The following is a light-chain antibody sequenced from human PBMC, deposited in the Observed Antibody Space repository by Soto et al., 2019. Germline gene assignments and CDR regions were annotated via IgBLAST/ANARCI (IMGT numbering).Light chain of an antibody. CDR2: DTF. CDR1: QAASNSY. CDR3: HQYSGPPYT. V-gene: IGKV3-20*01. J-gene: IGKJ2*01. Sequence: PGESVTLACRASQAASNSYFGWVQKRPGKAPRRLIYDTFYRATGIPDRFSASGSGTDFTLTISRLEPEDFAVYYCHQYSGPPYTVGQGNKLEI.